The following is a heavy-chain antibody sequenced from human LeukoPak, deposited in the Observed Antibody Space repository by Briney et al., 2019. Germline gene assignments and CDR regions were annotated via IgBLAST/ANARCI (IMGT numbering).Heavy chain of an antibody. D-gene: IGHD1-14*01. V-gene: IGHV4-34*01. CDR2: INHSGST. CDR3: ARVKANRFIYYGMDV. CDR1: GGSFSGYY. J-gene: IGHJ6*02. Sequence: PSETLSLTCAVYGGSFSGYYWSWIRQPPGKGLEWIGEINHSGSTNYNPSLKSRVTISVDTSKNQFSLKLSSVTAADTAVYYCARVKANRFIYYGMDVWGQGTTVTVSS.